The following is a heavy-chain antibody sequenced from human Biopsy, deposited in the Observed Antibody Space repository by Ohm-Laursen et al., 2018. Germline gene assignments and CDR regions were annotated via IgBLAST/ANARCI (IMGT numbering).Heavy chain of an antibody. Sequence: SVKVSCKSSGGPSSNYAFSWVRQAPGQGLEWVGRIVPILGHLNYAQRFQGRVSITADKSTTYVYMELSRLTSRDTAVYYCAADADGYYTEFDYWGPGTLVTVSS. CDR3: AADADGYYTEFDY. D-gene: IGHD3-3*01. V-gene: IGHV1-69*04. CDR1: GGPSSNYA. J-gene: IGHJ4*02. CDR2: IVPILGHL.